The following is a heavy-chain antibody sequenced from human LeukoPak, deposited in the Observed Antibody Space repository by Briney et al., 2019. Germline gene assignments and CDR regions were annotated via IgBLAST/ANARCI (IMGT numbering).Heavy chain of an antibody. Sequence: SETLSLTCTVSGGSISSSSYYWGWIRQPPGKGLEWIGSIYYSGSTYYNASLKSRVTISVDTSKNQFSLKLSSVTAADTAVYYCASFSEEVLVRGGQGTLVTVSS. J-gene: IGHJ4*02. CDR1: GGSISSSSYY. CDR2: IYYSGST. V-gene: IGHV4-39*01. CDR3: ASFSEEVLVR. D-gene: IGHD3-10*01.